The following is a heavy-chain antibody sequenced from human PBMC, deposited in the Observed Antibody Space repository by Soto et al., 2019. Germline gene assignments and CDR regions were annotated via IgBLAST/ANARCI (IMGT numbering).Heavy chain of an antibody. V-gene: IGHV3-7*01. D-gene: IGHD2-15*01. CDR2: IRQDGNEV. Sequence: EVQLVASGGGLVQPGGSLRLSCEASEFTFSTYWMSWVRQAPGTGLEWVATIRQDGNEVHYVDSVRGRFIISRDNGEGSLYLQMSSLRDEDTALYYCVRGYGRSHCPYYLDVWGRPTTVIVSS. CDR1: EFTFSTYW. CDR3: VRGYGRSHCPYYLDV. J-gene: IGHJ6*03.